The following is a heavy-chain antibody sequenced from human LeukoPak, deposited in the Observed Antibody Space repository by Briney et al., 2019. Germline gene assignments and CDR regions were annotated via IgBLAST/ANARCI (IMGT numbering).Heavy chain of an antibody. CDR1: GYTFTSYD. Sequence: VASVKVSCKASGYTFTSYDINWVRQATGQGLEWMGWMNPNSGNTGYAQKFQGRVTITRNTSISTAYMELSSLRSEDTAVHYCARGSYCSSTSCYTGYYYYYYMDVWGKGTTVTVSS. CDR3: ARGSYCSSTSCYTGYYYYYYMDV. J-gene: IGHJ6*03. V-gene: IGHV1-8*03. D-gene: IGHD2-2*02. CDR2: MNPNSGNT.